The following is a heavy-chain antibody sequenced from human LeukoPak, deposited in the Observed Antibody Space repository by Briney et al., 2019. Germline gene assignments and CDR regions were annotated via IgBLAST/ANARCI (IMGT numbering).Heavy chain of an antibody. Sequence: SETLSLTCTVSGGSINSSTSYWGWIRQPPGKGLEWIGYIYYSGSTNYNPSLKSRVTISVDTSKNQFSLKLSSVTAADTAVYYCARDASGYSGYVFVYWGQGTLVTVSS. CDR3: ARDASGYSGYVFVY. CDR2: IYYSGST. J-gene: IGHJ4*02. D-gene: IGHD5-12*01. CDR1: GGSINSSTSY. V-gene: IGHV4-61*01.